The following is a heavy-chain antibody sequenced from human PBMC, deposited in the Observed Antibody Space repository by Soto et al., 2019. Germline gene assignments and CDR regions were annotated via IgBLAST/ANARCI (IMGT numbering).Heavy chain of an antibody. V-gene: IGHV1-8*01. CDR2: MNPNSGNT. CDR1: GYTFTSYD. D-gene: IGHD4-17*01. J-gene: IGHJ2*01. Sequence: QVQLVQSGAAVKKPGASVKVSCKAPGYTFTSYDINWVRQATGQGPEWMGWMNPNSGNTGYAQKLQGRVTITRNTSMSPAYMELNRLRYEDRGVYYCARVAYGDWWYFELWGRGTLVTVSS. CDR3: ARVAYGDWWYFEL.